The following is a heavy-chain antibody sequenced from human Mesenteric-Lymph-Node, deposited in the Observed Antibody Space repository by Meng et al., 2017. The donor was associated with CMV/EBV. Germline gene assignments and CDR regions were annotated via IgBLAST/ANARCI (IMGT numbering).Heavy chain of an antibody. CDR3: ARGRIGYSFGSGQYYFYGMTS. V-gene: IGHV3-7*01. J-gene: IGHJ6*02. CDR1: GFTFSNYW. D-gene: IGHD5-18*01. Sequence: GESLKISCAASGFTFSNYWMTWVRQAPGKGLEWVASIKQDGSEKYYVDSVKGRFTISRDNAENSLYLQMNSLRAEDTAVYYCARGRIGYSFGSGQYYFYGMTSGAKGPRSPSP. CDR2: IKQDGSEK.